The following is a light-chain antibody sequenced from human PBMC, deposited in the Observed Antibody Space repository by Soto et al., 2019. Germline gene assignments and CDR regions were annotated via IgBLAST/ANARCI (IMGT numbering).Light chain of an antibody. Sequence: QSVLTQPRSVSGSPGQSVTISRTGTSSDVGGYNYVSWYQQHPGKAPKLMIYDVSKRPSGVPDRFSGSKSGNTASLTISGLQAEDEADYYCCSYAGSHTYVFGTGTKVTVL. CDR2: DVS. V-gene: IGLV2-11*01. CDR3: CSYAGSHTYV. CDR1: SSDVGGYNY. J-gene: IGLJ1*01.